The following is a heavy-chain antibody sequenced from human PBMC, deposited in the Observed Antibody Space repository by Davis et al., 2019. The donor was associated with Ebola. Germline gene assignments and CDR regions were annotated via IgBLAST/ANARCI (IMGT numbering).Heavy chain of an antibody. CDR3: AREGSGYSSPRRWFDP. V-gene: IGHV4-59*12. CDR2: IYYSGST. Sequence: SEILSLTCDVSTGSFSGFYWSWIRQSPGKGLEWIGYIYYSGSTNYNPSLKSRVTISVDTSKNQFSLKLSSVTAADTAVYYCAREGSGYSSPRRWFDPWGQGTLVTASS. CDR1: TGSFSGFY. J-gene: IGHJ5*02. D-gene: IGHD6-19*01.